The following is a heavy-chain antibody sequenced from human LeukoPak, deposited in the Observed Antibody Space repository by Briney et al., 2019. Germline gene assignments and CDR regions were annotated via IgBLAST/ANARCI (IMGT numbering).Heavy chain of an antibody. J-gene: IGHJ4*02. V-gene: IGHV3-33*01. CDR2: MWYDGNNT. CDR3: ARDGGSGSYYNHYYFDY. CDR1: GFTFSNYG. Sequence: GGSLRLSCTASGFTFSNYGVHWVRQAPAKGLEWVAVMWYDGNNTYYTDPVKGRFTISRDNSKNTLYLQMNSLRAEDTAVYYCARDGGSGSYYNHYYFDYWGQGALVTVSS. D-gene: IGHD3-10*01.